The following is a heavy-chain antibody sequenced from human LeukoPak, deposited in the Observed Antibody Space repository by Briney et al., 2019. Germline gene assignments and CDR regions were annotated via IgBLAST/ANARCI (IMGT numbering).Heavy chain of an antibody. CDR1: GFTFSSYS. V-gene: IGHV3-48*01. Sequence: GGSLRLSCAASGFTFSSYSMNWVRQAPGKGLEWVSYISSSSSTIYYADSVKGRFTISRDNAKNSLSLQMNSLRAEDTAVYYCARVLHKRNYDSSGYYGYWGQGTLVTVSS. D-gene: IGHD3-22*01. CDR3: ARVLHKRNYDSSGYYGY. J-gene: IGHJ4*02. CDR2: ISSSSSTI.